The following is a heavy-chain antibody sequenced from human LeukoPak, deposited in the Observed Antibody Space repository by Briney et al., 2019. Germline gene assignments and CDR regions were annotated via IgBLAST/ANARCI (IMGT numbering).Heavy chain of an antibody. CDR1: GGSISSGGYY. CDR3: AREMGDDYGGPSDAFDI. J-gene: IGHJ3*02. V-gene: IGHV4-39*07. Sequence: SETLSLTCTVSGGSISSGGYYWSWIRQHPGKGLEWIGSIYYSGSTYYNPSLKSRVTISVDTSKNQFSLKLSSVTAADTAVYYCAREMGDDYGGPSDAFDIWGQGIMVTVSS. CDR2: IYYSGST. D-gene: IGHD4-23*01.